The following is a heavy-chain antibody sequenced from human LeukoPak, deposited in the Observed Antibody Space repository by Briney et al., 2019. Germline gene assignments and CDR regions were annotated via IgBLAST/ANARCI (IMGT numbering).Heavy chain of an antibody. CDR3: ARDATGAFDY. Sequence: SETLSLTCAVSGGSISSGGYAWSWIRQPPGKGLEWIGYIYHSGSTYYNPSLKSRVTISVDRSKNQFSLKLSSVTAADTAVYYCARDATGAFDYWGQGTLVTVSS. J-gene: IGHJ4*02. CDR1: GGSISSGGYA. V-gene: IGHV4-30-2*01. D-gene: IGHD3-10*01. CDR2: IYHSGST.